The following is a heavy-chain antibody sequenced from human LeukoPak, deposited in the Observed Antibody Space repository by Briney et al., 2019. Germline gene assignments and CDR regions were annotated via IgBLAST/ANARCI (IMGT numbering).Heavy chain of an antibody. J-gene: IGHJ6*03. CDR3: ARGRAGYCSSTSCYWPEGDYYMDV. D-gene: IGHD2-2*01. Sequence: ASVKVSCKASGYTFTSYYMHWVRQAPGQGLEWMGIINPSGGSTSYAQKFQGRVTMTRDMSTSTVYMELSSLRSEDTAVYYCARGRAGYCSSTSCYWPEGDYYMDVWGKGTTVTVSS. V-gene: IGHV1-46*01. CDR2: INPSGGST. CDR1: GYTFTSYY.